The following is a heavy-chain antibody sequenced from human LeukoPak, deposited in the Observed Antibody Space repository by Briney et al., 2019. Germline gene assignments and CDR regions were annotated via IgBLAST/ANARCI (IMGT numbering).Heavy chain of an antibody. Sequence: GGTLRLSCAASGFTFSSYGMSWVRQAPGKGLEWVSAISGSGGSTYYADSVKGRFTISRDNAKNSLYLQMNSLRAEDTAVYYCASDYDSSGYYAHDAFDIWGQGTMVTVSS. V-gene: IGHV3-23*01. CDR3: ASDYDSSGYYAHDAFDI. CDR1: GFTFSSYG. D-gene: IGHD3-22*01. CDR2: ISGSGGST. J-gene: IGHJ3*02.